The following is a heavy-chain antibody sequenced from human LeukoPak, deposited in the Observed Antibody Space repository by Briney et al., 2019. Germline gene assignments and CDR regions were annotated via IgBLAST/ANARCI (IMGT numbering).Heavy chain of an antibody. J-gene: IGHJ4*02. CDR1: GASISSYY. CDR3: ARDDVDTPPFDY. V-gene: IGHV4-4*07. Sequence: SETLSLTCTVSGASISSYYWSWIRQPAGKGLEWIGRIYVSGSSVYNPSLKSRVTISVDTSKNQLSLRLKSVTAADTAVYYCARDDVDTPPFDYLGQGTLVTVSS. D-gene: IGHD5-18*01. CDR2: IYVSGSS.